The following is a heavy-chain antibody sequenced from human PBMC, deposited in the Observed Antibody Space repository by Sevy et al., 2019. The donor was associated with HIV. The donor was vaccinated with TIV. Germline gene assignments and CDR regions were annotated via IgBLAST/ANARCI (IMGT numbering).Heavy chain of an antibody. CDR2: IYYSGST. D-gene: IGHD6-6*01. CDR3: ARAGSSSGYHWFDP. J-gene: IGHJ5*02. CDR1: GGSISSGGYY. Sequence: SETLSLTCTVSGGSISSGGYYWSWIRQHPGKGLEWIGYIYYSGSTYYNPSLKSRVTISVDTSKNQFSLKLSSVTAADTAVYYCARAGSSSGYHWFDPWGQGTLVTVSS. V-gene: IGHV4-31*03.